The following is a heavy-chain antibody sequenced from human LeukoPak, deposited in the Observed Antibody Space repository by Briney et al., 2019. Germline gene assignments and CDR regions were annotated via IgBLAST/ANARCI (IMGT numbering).Heavy chain of an antibody. D-gene: IGHD1-26*01. V-gene: IGHV4-39*01. CDR2: IYYSGST. CDR1: GGSISSSSYY. Sequence: SETLSLTCTVSGGSISSSSYYWGWIRQPPGKGLEWIGSIYYSGSTFYNPSLKSRVTISVDTSKNQFSLKLSSVTAADTAVYYCARQADSGSYYDPFQHWGQGTLVTVSS. CDR3: ARQADSGSYYDPFQH. J-gene: IGHJ1*01.